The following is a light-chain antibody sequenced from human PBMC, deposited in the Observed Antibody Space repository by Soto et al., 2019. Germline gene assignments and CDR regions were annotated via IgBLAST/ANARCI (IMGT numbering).Light chain of an antibody. CDR3: QQYYSTPQT. CDR2: WAS. J-gene: IGKJ1*01. V-gene: IGKV4-1*01. Sequence: DIVMTQSPGSLAVSLGERATINCKSSQSVLYSSNNKNYLAWYQQKPGQPPKLLIYWASTRESGVPDRFSGSGSGTDFTLTISSLQAEDVSVYYCQQYYSTPQTFGKGTKVDIK. CDR1: QSVLYSSNNKNY.